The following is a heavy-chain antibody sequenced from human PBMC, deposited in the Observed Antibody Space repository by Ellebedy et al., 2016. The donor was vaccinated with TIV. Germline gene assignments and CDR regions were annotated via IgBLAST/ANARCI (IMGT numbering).Heavy chain of an antibody. J-gene: IGHJ6*02. CDR1: GFTFSTYG. D-gene: IGHD2-15*01. Sequence: GESLKISCAASGFTFSTYGMHWVRQAPGKGPEWVSVTSGSSDSRDYADSVKGRFTIARDNSQNTLYLQMNSLRAEDTAVYYCAKGRGGSSYSSLDVWGQGTTVTVSS. V-gene: IGHV3-23*01. CDR3: AKGRGGSSYSSLDV. CDR2: TSGSSDSR.